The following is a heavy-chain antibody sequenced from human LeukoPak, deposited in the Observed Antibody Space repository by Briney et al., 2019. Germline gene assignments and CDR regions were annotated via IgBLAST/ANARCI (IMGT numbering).Heavy chain of an antibody. D-gene: IGHD2-2*01. V-gene: IGHV5-51*01. CDR1: GYSFTSYW. CDR2: IYPGDSDT. Sequence: GESLKISCKGSGYSFTSYWIGWVRQMPGKGLEWMGIIYPGDSDTRYNPSFQGRVTISADKSISTAYLQWSSLKASDTAMYYCARHPQVVPAAQGPYYYMDVWGKGTTVTVSS. J-gene: IGHJ6*03. CDR3: ARHPQVVPAAQGPYYYMDV.